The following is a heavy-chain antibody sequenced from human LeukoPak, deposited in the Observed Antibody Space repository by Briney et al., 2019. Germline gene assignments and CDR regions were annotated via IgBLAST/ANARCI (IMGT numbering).Heavy chain of an antibody. J-gene: IGHJ5*02. V-gene: IGHV3-21*01. CDR1: GFTFSSYS. CDR2: ISSSSSFI. Sequence: KAGGSVRLSCAASGFTFSSYSMNWVRQAPGKGLEWVSSISSSSSFIYYADSVKGRFTISRDNAKNSLYLQMNSLRAEDTAVYYCAPSEGIAAAGTAGFDPWGQGTLVTVSS. D-gene: IGHD6-13*01. CDR3: APSEGIAAAGTAGFDP.